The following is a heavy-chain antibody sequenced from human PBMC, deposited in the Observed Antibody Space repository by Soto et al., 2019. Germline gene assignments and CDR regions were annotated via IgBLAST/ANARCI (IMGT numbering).Heavy chain of an antibody. CDR3: AKVNPLWFGELTGVGY. D-gene: IGHD3-10*01. CDR1: GFTFSSYA. J-gene: IGHJ4*02. V-gene: IGHV3-23*01. Sequence: HPGGSLRLSCAASGFTFSSYAMSWVRQAPGKGLEWVSAISGSGGSTYYADSVKGRFTISRDNSKNTLYLQMNSLRAEDTAVYYCAKVNPLWFGELTGVGYWGQGTLVTVSS. CDR2: ISGSGGST.